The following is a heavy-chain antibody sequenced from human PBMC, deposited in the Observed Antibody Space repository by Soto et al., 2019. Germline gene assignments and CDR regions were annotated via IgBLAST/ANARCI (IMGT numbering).Heavy chain of an antibody. Sequence: QVQLVQSGGEVKQPGASVKVSCKASGYTFTDYHSHWVRQAPGQGREWLGWVSPKSGGTSYAQKIQGWVTMTRDASINTAYMEVTRLKSDDEAVYYCARDNRYRFHFDCWGQGTLVTVSS. CDR2: VSPKSGGT. D-gene: IGHD5-18*01. CDR3: ARDNRYRFHFDC. V-gene: IGHV1-2*04. CDR1: GYTFTDYH. J-gene: IGHJ4*02.